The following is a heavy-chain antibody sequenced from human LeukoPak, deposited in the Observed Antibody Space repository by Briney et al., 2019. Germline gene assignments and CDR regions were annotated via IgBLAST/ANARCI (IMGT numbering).Heavy chain of an antibody. Sequence: GGSLRLSCAASGFTFDDYAMHWVRQAPGKGLEWVSGISWNSGSIGYADSVKGRFTISRDNAKNSLYLQMNSLRAEDTALYYCAKDNDRIAVAGTDWYFDLWGRGTLVIVSS. CDR3: AKDNDRIAVAGTDWYFDL. CDR2: ISWNSGSI. D-gene: IGHD6-19*01. CDR1: GFTFDDYA. J-gene: IGHJ2*01. V-gene: IGHV3-9*01.